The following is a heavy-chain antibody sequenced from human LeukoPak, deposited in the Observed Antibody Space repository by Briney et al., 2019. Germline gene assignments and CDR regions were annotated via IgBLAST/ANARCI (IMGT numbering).Heavy chain of an antibody. V-gene: IGHV4-31*03. Sequence: PSETLSLTCTVSGGSISSGDYYWTWIRQHPGKGLEWIGYIYHSGSTYYNPSLKSRLIISIDTSRNQFSLKLGSVTDADTAVYYCARDFAGGYGGNDYWGQGTLVTVSS. CDR3: ARDFAGGYGGNDY. J-gene: IGHJ4*02. CDR2: IYHSGST. D-gene: IGHD4-23*01. CDR1: GGSISSGDYY.